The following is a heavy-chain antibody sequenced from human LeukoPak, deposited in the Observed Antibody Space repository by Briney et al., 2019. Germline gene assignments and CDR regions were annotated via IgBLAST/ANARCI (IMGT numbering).Heavy chain of an antibody. D-gene: IGHD3-22*01. CDR1: GGSISSGDYY. J-gene: IGHJ4*02. CDR2: IYYSGST. Sequence: SETLSLTCTVSGGSISSGDYYWSWIRQSPGKGLEWIGYIYYSGSTYYNPSLKSRVTISVDTSKNQFSLKLSSVTAADTAVYYCARALHYYDSSGYLYYFDYWGQGTLVTVSS. CDR3: ARALHYYDSSGYLYYFDY. V-gene: IGHV4-30-4*01.